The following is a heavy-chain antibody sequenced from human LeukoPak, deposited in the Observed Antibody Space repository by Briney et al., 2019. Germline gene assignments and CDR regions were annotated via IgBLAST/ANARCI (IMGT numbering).Heavy chain of an antibody. V-gene: IGHV3-48*02. Sequence: PGGSLRLSCAVSGFTFTSYSMNWVRQAPGKGLEWVSYIDKSSSNIYYADFVKGRFIISRDNAKNSLYLQMNSLRDEDTALYYCARESNWGASAKGFDPWGQGTLVIVSS. CDR1: GFTFTSYS. CDR2: IDKSSSNI. J-gene: IGHJ5*02. CDR3: ARESNWGASAKGFDP. D-gene: IGHD7-27*01.